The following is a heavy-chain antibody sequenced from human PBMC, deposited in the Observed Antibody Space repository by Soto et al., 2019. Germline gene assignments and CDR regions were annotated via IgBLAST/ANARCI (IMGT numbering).Heavy chain of an antibody. CDR3: ARGSSIAGLYYGMDV. J-gene: IGHJ6*02. Sequence: SETLSLTCTVSGGSISSGGYYWTWIRQHPGKGLEWIGYNYYSGITYYNPSLKSRVTISLDTSKNQFPLKLSSVTAADTAVYYCARGSSIAGLYYGMDVWGQGTTVTVSS. CDR1: GGSISSGGYY. V-gene: IGHV4-31*03. CDR2: NYYSGIT. D-gene: IGHD6-6*01.